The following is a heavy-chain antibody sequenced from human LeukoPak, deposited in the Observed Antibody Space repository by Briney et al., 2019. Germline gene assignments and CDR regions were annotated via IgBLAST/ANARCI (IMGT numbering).Heavy chain of an antibody. V-gene: IGHV4-39*01. CDR3: ARVYDFWSGHSLYYFDY. CDR2: IYYSGST. D-gene: IGHD3-3*01. Sequence: PSETLSLTCTVSGGSISSSSYYWGWIRQPPGKGLEWIGSIYYSGSTYYNPSLKSRVTISVDTPKNQFSLKLSSVTAADTAVYYCARVYDFWSGHSLYYFDYWGQGTLVTVSS. J-gene: IGHJ4*02. CDR1: GGSISSSSYY.